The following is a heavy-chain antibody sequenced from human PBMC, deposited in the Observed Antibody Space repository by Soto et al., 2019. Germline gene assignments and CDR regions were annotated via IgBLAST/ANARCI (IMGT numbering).Heavy chain of an antibody. CDR1: GDSVSSNSAA. V-gene: IGHV6-1*01. J-gene: IGHJ6*03. CDR2: TYYRSKWYN. D-gene: IGHD6-19*01. CDR3: ARDRVVHSRGWYRTEGYYYYMDV. Sequence: SQTLSLTCVISGDSVSSNSAAWNWIRQSPSRGLEWLGRTYYRSKWYNDYAVSVKSRITINPDTSKNQFSLQLNSVTPEDTAVYYCARDRVVHSRGWYRTEGYYYYMDVWGKGTTVTVSS.